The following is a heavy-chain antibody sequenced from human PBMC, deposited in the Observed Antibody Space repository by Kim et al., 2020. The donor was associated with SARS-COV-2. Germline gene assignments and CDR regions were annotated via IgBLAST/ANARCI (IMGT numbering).Heavy chain of an antibody. J-gene: IGHJ4*02. V-gene: IGHV1-58*01. D-gene: IGHD4-17*01. CDR2: IVVGSGNT. Sequence: SVKVSCKASGFTFTSSAVQWVRQARGQRLEGIGWIVVGSGNTNYAQKFQERVTITRDMSTSTAYMELSSLRSEYTAVYYFAAVTTGIRGYWGQGTLVTV. CDR1: GFTFTSSA. CDR3: AAVTTGIRGY.